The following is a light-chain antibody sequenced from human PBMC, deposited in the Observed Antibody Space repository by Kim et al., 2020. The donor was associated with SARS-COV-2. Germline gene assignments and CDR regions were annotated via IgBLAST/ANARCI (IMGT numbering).Light chain of an antibody. Sequence: SYELTQPPSVSVSPGQTASITCSGDKLGDKYVCWYQQKPGQSPVRVIYEDSRRPSGIPERFLGSSSGNTATLTISGTQAMDEADYYCQAWDSSTGVFGGGTQLTVL. CDR2: EDS. V-gene: IGLV3-1*01. CDR3: QAWDSSTGV. CDR1: KLGDKY. J-gene: IGLJ3*02.